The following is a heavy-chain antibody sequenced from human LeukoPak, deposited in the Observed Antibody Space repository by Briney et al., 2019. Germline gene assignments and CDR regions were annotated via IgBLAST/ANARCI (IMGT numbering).Heavy chain of an antibody. J-gene: IGHJ4*02. CDR2: IYPNNGAT. V-gene: IGHV1-2*02. Sequence: GDSVTVSCKASGYTFSGSGWYLYWLRQAPGQGLECLGWIYPNNGATSYAQKFQGRVAMTRDTSVSPAYMELSRLRPDHTAVYFCARDGPAQMVEFDNWGQGTLVTVSS. CDR1: GYTFSGSGWY. CDR3: ARDGPAQMVEFDN. D-gene: IGHD3-10*01.